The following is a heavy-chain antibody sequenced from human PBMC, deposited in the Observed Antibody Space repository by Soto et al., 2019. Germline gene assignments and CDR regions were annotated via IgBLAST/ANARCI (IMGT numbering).Heavy chain of an antibody. CDR1: GFTFTSSA. D-gene: IGHD5-18*01. Sequence: SVKVSCKASGFTFTSSAVQWVRQARGQRLEWIGWIVVGSGNTNYAQKFQERVTITRDMSTSTAYMELSSLRSEDTAVYYCAAGRGYSYGGDYWGQGTLGTVSS. CDR2: IVVGSGNT. CDR3: AAGRGYSYGGDY. V-gene: IGHV1-58*01. J-gene: IGHJ4*02.